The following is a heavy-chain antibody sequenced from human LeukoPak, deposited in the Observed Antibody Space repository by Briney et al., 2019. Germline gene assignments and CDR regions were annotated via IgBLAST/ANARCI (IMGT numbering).Heavy chain of an antibody. J-gene: IGHJ4*02. V-gene: IGHV3-23*01. Sequence: GGSLRLSCAASGFTFSSYAMSWVRQAPGKGLEWVSAISGSGGSTYYADSVKGRFTISRGNSKNTLYLQMNSLRAEDTAVYYCAKDGEYYYDSSGYYYGDYWGQGTLVTVSS. CDR2: ISGSGGST. D-gene: IGHD3-22*01. CDR1: GFTFSSYA. CDR3: AKDGEYYYDSSGYYYGDY.